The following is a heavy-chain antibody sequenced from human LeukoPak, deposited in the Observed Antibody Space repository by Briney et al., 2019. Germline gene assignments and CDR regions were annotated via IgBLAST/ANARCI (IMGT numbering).Heavy chain of an antibody. V-gene: IGHV4-59*08. Sequence: SETLSLTCTVSGGSISSYYWSWIRQPPAKGLEWIGYIYYSGSTDYNPSLKSRVTISVDTSKNQFSLKLSSVTAADTAVYYCARHYDCTRSNCARSENWYFDLWGRGTLVTVSS. J-gene: IGHJ2*01. CDR1: GGSISSYY. CDR2: IYYSGST. CDR3: ARHYDCTRSNCARSENWYFDL. D-gene: IGHD2-8*01.